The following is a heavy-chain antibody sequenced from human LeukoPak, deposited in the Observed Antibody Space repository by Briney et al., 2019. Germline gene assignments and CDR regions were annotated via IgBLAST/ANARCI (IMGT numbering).Heavy chain of an antibody. CDR1: GFTFSIYA. D-gene: IGHD3-16*01. Sequence: SGGSLRLSCAASGFTFSIYAMSWVRQAPGKGLEWVSAISGSGGSTYYADSVKGRFTISRDNSKNTLYLQMNSLRAEDTAVYYCAKTPHRSLIIAFDIWGQGTMVTVSS. V-gene: IGHV3-23*01. CDR2: ISGSGGST. CDR3: AKTPHRSLIIAFDI. J-gene: IGHJ3*02.